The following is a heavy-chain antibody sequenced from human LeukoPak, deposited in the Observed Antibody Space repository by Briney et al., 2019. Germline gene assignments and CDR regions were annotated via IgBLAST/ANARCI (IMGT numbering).Heavy chain of an antibody. CDR1: GGSMSSYY. Sequence: PSETLSLTCTVSGGSMSSYYWSWIRQPPGKGLEWIGYIYSSGSTNYNPSLKSRVTISVDTSMNQFSLKLSSVTAADTAVYYCARDDYGGSFDYWGQGTLVTVSS. V-gene: IGHV4-59*12. D-gene: IGHD4-23*01. J-gene: IGHJ4*02. CDR2: IYSSGST. CDR3: ARDDYGGSFDY.